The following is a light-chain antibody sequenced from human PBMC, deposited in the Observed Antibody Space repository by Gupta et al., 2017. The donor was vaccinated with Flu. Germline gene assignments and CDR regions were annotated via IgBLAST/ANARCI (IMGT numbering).Light chain of an antibody. Sequence: VTPGEPAPISCRSSQSLLHSNGYNYLDWYLQKPGQSPQLLIYLGSDRASGVPDRFSGSGSGTDFTLKISRVEAEDVGVYYCMQALQSPWTFGHGTKVEI. CDR2: LGS. J-gene: IGKJ1*01. CDR1: QSLLHSNGYNY. CDR3: MQALQSPWT. V-gene: IGKV2-28*01.